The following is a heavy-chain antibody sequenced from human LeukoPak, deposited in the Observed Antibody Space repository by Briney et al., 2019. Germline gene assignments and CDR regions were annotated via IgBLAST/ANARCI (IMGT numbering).Heavy chain of an antibody. J-gene: IGHJ4*02. Sequence: PGGSLRLSCAASGFTFSSYAMSWVRQAPGKGLEWVSAISGSGGSTYYADSVKGRFTISRDTSKNTLYLQMNNLRAENTAVYYSAKESYDYGSGGDYRAVDYWGQGTLVTVSS. CDR1: GFTFSSYA. D-gene: IGHD3-10*01. V-gene: IGHV3-23*01. CDR3: AKESYDYGSGGDYRAVDY. CDR2: ISGSGGST.